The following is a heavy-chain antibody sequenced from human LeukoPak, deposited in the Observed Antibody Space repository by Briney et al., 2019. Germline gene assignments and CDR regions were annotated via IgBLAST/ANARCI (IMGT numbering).Heavy chain of an antibody. D-gene: IGHD3-22*01. CDR1: GESFSYNY. J-gene: IGHJ4*02. CDR3: ARGLGPMSPSLDY. Sequence: SDTLSLTCAVSGESFSYNYWTWVCQPPGKGLEWIGDINHSGRVNYRPSLKSRVTISADTSKSQFSLKLNAVTAADTAVYYCARGLGPMSPSLDYWGQGSLVTVSS. V-gene: IGHV4-34*01. CDR2: INHSGRV.